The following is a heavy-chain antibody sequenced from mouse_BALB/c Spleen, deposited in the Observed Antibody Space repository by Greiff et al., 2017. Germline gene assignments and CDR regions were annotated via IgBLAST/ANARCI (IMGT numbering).Heavy chain of an antibody. D-gene: IGHD1-1*01. CDR2: ISSGSSTI. CDR3: ARFSSRGAMDY. Sequence: EVKLMESGGGLVQPGGSRKLSCAASGFTFSSFGMHWVRQAPEKGLEWVAYISSGSSTIYYADTVKGRFTISRDNPKNTLFLQMTSLRSEDTARYYCARFSSRGAMDYWGQGTSVTVSS. CDR1: GFTFSSFG. V-gene: IGHV5-17*02. J-gene: IGHJ4*01.